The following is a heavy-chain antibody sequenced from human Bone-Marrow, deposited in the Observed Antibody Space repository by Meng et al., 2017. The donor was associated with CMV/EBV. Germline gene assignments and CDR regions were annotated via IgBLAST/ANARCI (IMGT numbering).Heavy chain of an antibody. D-gene: IGHD1-7*01. V-gene: IGHV4-39*07. CDR1: GVSVNSGSYY. CDR2: IYHSGST. J-gene: IGHJ6*02. CDR3: AILTGTTSHYYYYGMDV. Sequence: GSLRLSCSVPGVSVNSGSYYWNWIRQPPGKGLEWIGSIYHSGSTYYNPSLKSRVTISVDTSKNQFSLKLSSVTAADTAVYYCAILTGTTSHYYYYGMDVWGQGTTVTVSS.